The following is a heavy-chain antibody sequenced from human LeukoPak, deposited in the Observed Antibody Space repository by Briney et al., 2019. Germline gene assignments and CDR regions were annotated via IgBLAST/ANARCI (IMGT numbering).Heavy chain of an antibody. Sequence: GASXXXXXKVSGYTLTELSMHWVRQAPGKGLEWMGGFDPEDGETIYAQKFQGRVTMTEDTSTDTAYMELSSLRSEDTAVYYCATQLMATSDAFDIWGQGTMVTVSS. D-gene: IGHD5-24*01. V-gene: IGHV1-24*01. CDR2: FDPEDGET. J-gene: IGHJ3*02. CDR3: ATQLMATSDAFDI. CDR1: GYTLTELS.